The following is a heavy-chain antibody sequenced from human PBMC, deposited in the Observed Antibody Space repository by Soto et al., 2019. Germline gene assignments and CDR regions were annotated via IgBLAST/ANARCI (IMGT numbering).Heavy chain of an antibody. J-gene: IGHJ5*02. CDR1: GFTFSDYY. Sequence: QVQLVESGGGLVKPGGSLRLSCAASGFTFSDYYMSWIRQAPGKGLEWVSYISSSGSTIYYADSVKGRFTISRDNAKNSLYLQMNSLSAEDTAVYYCARDPAREYSSSSGWFDPWGQGTLVTVSS. CDR2: ISSSGSTI. D-gene: IGHD6-6*01. V-gene: IGHV3-11*01. CDR3: ARDPAREYSSSSGWFDP.